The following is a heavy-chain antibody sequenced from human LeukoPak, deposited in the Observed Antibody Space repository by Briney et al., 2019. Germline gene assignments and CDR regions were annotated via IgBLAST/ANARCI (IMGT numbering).Heavy chain of an antibody. V-gene: IGHV3-15*01. CDR1: GFTFSNAW. J-gene: IGHJ5*01. Sequence: GGSLRLSCAASGFTFSNAWMSWVRQAPGKGLEWVGRSKSKTDGGTTDYAAPVKGRFTISRDDSKNTLYLQMNSLKTEDTAVYYCTTDGYCSGGSCPDSWGQGTLVTVSS. D-gene: IGHD2-15*01. CDR2: SKSKTDGGTT. CDR3: TTDGYCSGGSCPDS.